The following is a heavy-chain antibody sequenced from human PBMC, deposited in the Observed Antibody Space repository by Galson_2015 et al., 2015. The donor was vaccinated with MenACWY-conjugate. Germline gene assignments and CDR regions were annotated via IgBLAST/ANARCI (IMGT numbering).Heavy chain of an antibody. CDR2: ISGSGGST. D-gene: IGHD3-22*01. CDR3: ANHYDSSDRQVGDAFDI. J-gene: IGHJ3*02. Sequence: SLRLSCAASGFTFSSYAMSWVRQAPGKGLEWVSAISGSGGSTYYADSVKGRFTISRDNSKNTLYLQMNSLRAEDTAVYYCANHYDSSDRQVGDAFDIWGQGTMVTVSS. V-gene: IGHV3-23*01. CDR1: GFTFSSYA.